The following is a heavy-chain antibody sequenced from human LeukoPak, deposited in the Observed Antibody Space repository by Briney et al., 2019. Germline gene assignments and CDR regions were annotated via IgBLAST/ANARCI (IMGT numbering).Heavy chain of an antibody. CDR2: ISWNSGSI. Sequence: GRSLRLSCAASGFTFDDYAMHWVRQAPGKGLEWVSGISWNSGSIGYADSVKGRFTISRDNSKNTLYLQMNSLRAEDTAVYYCAREGPASSWSRFDPWGQGTLVTVSS. CDR3: AREGPASSWSRFDP. D-gene: IGHD6-13*01. J-gene: IGHJ5*02. CDR1: GFTFDDYA. V-gene: IGHV3-9*01.